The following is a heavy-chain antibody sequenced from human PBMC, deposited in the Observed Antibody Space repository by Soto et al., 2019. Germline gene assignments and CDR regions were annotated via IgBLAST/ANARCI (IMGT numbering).Heavy chain of an antibody. CDR2: IYWDDDK. Sequence: QITLKESGPTLVKPTQTLTLTCTFSGFSLSTSGVGVGWIRQPPGKALEWLALIYWDDDKRYSPSLKSRLTITKDTSKNQVVLTMTNMDPVDTATYYCAHSDLVLLWFGEGETSYYFDSWGQGTLVTVSS. CDR1: GFSLSTSGVG. CDR3: AHSDLVLLWFGEGETSYYFDS. D-gene: IGHD3-10*01. V-gene: IGHV2-5*02. J-gene: IGHJ4*02.